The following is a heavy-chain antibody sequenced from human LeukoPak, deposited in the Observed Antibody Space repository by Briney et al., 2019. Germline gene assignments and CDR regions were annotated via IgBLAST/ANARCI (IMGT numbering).Heavy chain of an antibody. CDR1: GYTFTGYY. CDR2: INPNSGGT. V-gene: IGHV1-2*02. Sequence: GASVKVSYKASGYTFTGYYMHWVRQAPGQGLEWMGWINPNSGGTNYAQKFQGRVTMTRDTSISTAYMELSRLRSDDTAVYYCARVKVVVITTGIEFYFDYWGQGTLVTVSS. D-gene: IGHD3-22*01. J-gene: IGHJ4*02. CDR3: ARVKVVVITTGIEFYFDY.